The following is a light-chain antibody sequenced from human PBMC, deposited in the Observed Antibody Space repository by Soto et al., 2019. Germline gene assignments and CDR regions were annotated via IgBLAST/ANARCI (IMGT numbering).Light chain of an antibody. J-gene: IGKJ1*01. CDR3: QQYGSSVPT. CDR1: QSVSRTH. V-gene: IGKV3-20*01. CDR2: GAS. Sequence: EIVLTQTPGTLSLSPEERAALYCRASQSVSRTHLAWYQQKPGQAPRLLIYGASSRATGIPDRFSGSGSGTDFTLTISRLEPEDFAVYYCQQYGSSVPTFGQGTKVEIK.